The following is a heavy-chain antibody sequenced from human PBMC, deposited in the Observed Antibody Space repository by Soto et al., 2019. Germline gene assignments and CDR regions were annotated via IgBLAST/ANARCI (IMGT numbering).Heavy chain of an antibody. Sequence: SVKVSCKASGGTFSSYAISWVRQAPGQGLEWMGGIIPIFGTANYAQKFQGRVTITADESTSTAYMELSSLRSEDTAVYYCERGLRWSLAYYYYYGMDVWGQGTTVTVSS. CDR2: IIPIFGTA. J-gene: IGHJ6*02. CDR3: ERGLRWSLAYYYYYGMDV. CDR1: GGTFSSYA. V-gene: IGHV1-69*13. D-gene: IGHD4-17*01.